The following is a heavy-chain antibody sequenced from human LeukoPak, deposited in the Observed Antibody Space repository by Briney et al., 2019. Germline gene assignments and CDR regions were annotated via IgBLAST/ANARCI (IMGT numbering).Heavy chain of an antibody. D-gene: IGHD3-22*01. V-gene: IGHV5-51*01. CDR2: IYPDDSDT. CDR3: AREGSAYYYDSSGYYPFDY. Sequence: GESLKISCKGSGYSFTSYGIGWVRQMPGKGLEWMGIIYPDDSDTRYSPSLQGQVTISADKSISTAYLQWSSLKASDTAMYYCAREGSAYYYDSSGYYPFDYWGQGTLVTVSS. J-gene: IGHJ4*02. CDR1: GYSFTSYG.